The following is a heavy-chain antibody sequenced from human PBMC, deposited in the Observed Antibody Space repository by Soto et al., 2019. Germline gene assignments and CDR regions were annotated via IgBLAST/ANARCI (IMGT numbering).Heavy chain of an antibody. CDR1: GGSVTSASYY. CDR3: ANALGPTTGIDY. Sequence: SETLSLTCRVSGGSVTSASYYWSWIRQSPGKGLECIGYVFQGANTNYNPSLKGRVTISVDTSRNQFSLELTSVTAADTAVYYGANALGPTTGIDYRGQGTLVTVSS. CDR2: VFQGANT. V-gene: IGHV4-61*01. D-gene: IGHD3-16*01. J-gene: IGHJ4*02.